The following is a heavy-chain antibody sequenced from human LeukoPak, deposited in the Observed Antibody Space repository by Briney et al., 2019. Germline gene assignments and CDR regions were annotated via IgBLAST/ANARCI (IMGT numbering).Heavy chain of an antibody. D-gene: IGHD3-9*01. J-gene: IGHJ6*03. V-gene: IGHV3-21*01. CDR3: ARDGRYFDYYYYYYMDV. CDR2: ISSSTSYI. CDR1: GFTFSSYW. Sequence: GGSLRLSCAASGFTFSSYWMHWVRQAPGKGLEWVSSISSSTSYIYYADSVKGRFTISRDNAKNSLYLQMNSLRPEDTAVYYCARDGRYFDYYYYYYMDVWGKGTTVTISS.